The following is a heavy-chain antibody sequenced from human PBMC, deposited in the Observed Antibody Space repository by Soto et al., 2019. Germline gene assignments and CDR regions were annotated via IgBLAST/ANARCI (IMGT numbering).Heavy chain of an antibody. V-gene: IGHV3-53*01. J-gene: IGHJ6*02. Sequence: GGSLRLSCAASGLSVTTNYMSWVRQGPGKGLEWVSVVYSAGSTYYADSVKGRFTISRYNSKITLLLHMDSLGAEDTAVYYCARVAIRSSGTYYFYNMDVWGQGTTVTVSS. D-gene: IGHD3-10*01. CDR3: ARVAIRSSGTYYFYNMDV. CDR2: VYSAGST. CDR1: GLSVTTNY.